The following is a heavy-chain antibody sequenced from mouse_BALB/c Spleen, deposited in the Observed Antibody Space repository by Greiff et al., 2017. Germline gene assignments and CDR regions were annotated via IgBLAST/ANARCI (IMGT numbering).Heavy chain of an antibody. J-gene: IGHJ4*01. Sequence: QVQLQQSGAELMKPGASVKISCKATGYTFSSYWIEWVKQRPGHGLEWIGEILPGSGSTNYNEKFKGKATFTADTSSNTAYMQLSSLTSEDSAVYYCARSGLGTTVVAGGYYAMDYWGQGTSVTVSS. CDR1: GYTFSSYW. V-gene: IGHV1-9*01. CDR2: ILPGSGST. D-gene: IGHD1-1*01. CDR3: ARSGLGTTVVAGGYYAMDY.